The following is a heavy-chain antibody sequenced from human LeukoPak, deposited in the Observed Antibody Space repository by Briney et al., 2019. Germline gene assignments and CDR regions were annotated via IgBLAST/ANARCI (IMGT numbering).Heavy chain of an antibody. J-gene: IGHJ4*02. CDR2: INHSGST. Sequence: SETLSLTCAVYGGSFSGYYWSWIRQPPGKGLEWIGEINHSGSTNYNPSLKSRVTISVDTSKNQFSLKLSSVTAADTAVYYCARGRRGFGSGWYVYWGQGTLVTVSS. D-gene: IGHD6-19*01. CDR3: ARGRRGFGSGWYVY. V-gene: IGHV4-34*01. CDR1: GGSFSGYY.